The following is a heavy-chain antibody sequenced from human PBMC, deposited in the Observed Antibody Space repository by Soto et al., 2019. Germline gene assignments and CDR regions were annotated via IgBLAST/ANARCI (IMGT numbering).Heavy chain of an antibody. V-gene: IGHV3-21*01. J-gene: IGHJ4*02. D-gene: IGHD3-22*01. CDR1: ELTFSSYG. Sequence: GGSLRLSCAASELTFSSYGMNWVRQAPGKGLEWVSAISSGSSIKYYADSVKGRFTISRDNAKNSLYLQMNSLRAEDTAMYYCARGYYDRICFYIDSWGQGTLVTVSS. CDR3: ARGYYDRICFYIDS. CDR2: ISSGSSIK.